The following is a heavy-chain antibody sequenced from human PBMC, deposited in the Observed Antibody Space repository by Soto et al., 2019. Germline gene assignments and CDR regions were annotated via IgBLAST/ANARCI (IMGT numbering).Heavy chain of an antibody. V-gene: IGHV3-74*01. J-gene: IGHJ6*02. Sequence: PGGSLRLSCAASGFTFSSDWMHWVRQAPGKGLVWVSRINSDGSSTSYADSVKGRFTISRDNAKNTLYLQMNSLRAEDTAVYYCARDISGYDYGAYYYGMDVWGQGTTVTVSS. CDR1: GFTFSSDW. D-gene: IGHD5-12*01. CDR3: ARDISGYDYGAYYYGMDV. CDR2: INSDGSST.